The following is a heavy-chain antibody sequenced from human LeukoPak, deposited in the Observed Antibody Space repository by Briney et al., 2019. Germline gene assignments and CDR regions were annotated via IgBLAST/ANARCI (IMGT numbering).Heavy chain of an antibody. D-gene: IGHD3-9*01. V-gene: IGHV1-18*01. CDR3: ARVDLLTGYYFFDY. Sequence: ASVKVSCKASGYTFSNYGISWVRQAPGQGLEWVGWIRGDNGNTNYAQKLQGRVTMTTDTSTSTAYMELRSLGSDETAVYYCARVDLLTGYYFFDYWGQGTLVIVSS. CDR2: IRGDNGNT. CDR1: GYTFSNYG. J-gene: IGHJ4*02.